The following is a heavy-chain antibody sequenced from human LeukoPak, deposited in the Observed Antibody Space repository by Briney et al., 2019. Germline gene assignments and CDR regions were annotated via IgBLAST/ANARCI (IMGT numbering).Heavy chain of an antibody. Sequence: RTGGSLRLSCAASGFTFSSYAMTWVRQAPGKGLEWVSAISGSGGSTYYADSVKGRLTISRDNSNNTLYLQMNSLRAGDTAVYYCAKERYSSGWYSDYWGQGTLVTVSS. J-gene: IGHJ4*02. V-gene: IGHV3-23*01. CDR1: GFTFSSYA. D-gene: IGHD6-19*01. CDR2: ISGSGGST. CDR3: AKERYSSGWYSDY.